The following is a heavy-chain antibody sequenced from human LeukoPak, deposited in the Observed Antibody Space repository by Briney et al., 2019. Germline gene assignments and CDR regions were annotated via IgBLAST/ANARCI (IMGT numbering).Heavy chain of an antibody. CDR3: AKSLFTSATGTGRAFHI. V-gene: IGHV3-23*01. J-gene: IGHJ3*02. Sequence: GGSLRLSCAASGFTFSSYAMSWVRQAPGKGLEWVSAISGSGGSTYYADSLRGRFTISRDNSKSTLYLQMNGLRAEDTAIFYCAKSLFTSATGTGRAFHIWGQGTRVTVSS. CDR1: GFTFSSYA. CDR2: ISGSGGST. D-gene: IGHD1-1*01.